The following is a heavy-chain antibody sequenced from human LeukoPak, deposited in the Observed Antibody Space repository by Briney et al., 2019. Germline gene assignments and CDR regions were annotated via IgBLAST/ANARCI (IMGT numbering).Heavy chain of an antibody. CDR1: RGTFSSYA. V-gene: IGHV1-69*05. D-gene: IGHD3-22*01. Sequence: SVKVSCKASRGTFSSYAISWVRQAPGQGLEWMGRIIPIFGTANYAQKFQGRVTITTDESTSTAYMELSSLRSEDTAVYYCTRASALDSSGYWFDPWGQGTLVTVSS. J-gene: IGHJ5*02. CDR3: TRASALDSSGYWFDP. CDR2: IIPIFGTA.